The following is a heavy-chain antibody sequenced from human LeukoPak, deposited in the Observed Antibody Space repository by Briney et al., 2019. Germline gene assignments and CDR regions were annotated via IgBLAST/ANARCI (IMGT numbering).Heavy chain of an antibody. CDR1: GGSFSGYY. CDR2: IYYSGST. CDR3: ARAIPAYSSSAPRGYYYYYMDV. D-gene: IGHD6-13*01. V-gene: IGHV4-59*01. J-gene: IGHJ6*03. Sequence: PSETLSLTCAVYGGSFSGYYWSWIRQPPGKGLEWIGYIYYSGSTNYNPSLKSRVTISVDTSKNQFSLKLSSVTAADTAVYYCARAIPAYSSSAPRGYYYYYMDVWGKGTTVTVSS.